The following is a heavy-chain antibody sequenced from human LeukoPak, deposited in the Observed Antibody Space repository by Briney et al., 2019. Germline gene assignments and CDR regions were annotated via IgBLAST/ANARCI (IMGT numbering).Heavy chain of an antibody. CDR3: ARDLYLYGDYVEY. D-gene: IGHD2-2*02. V-gene: IGHV3-53*01. CDR2: IYSGGST. CDR1: GFTVSSNY. Sequence: PGGSLRLSCAASGFTVSSNYMSWVRQAPGKGLEWVSVIYSGGSTYYADSVKGRFTISRDNSKNTLYLQINSLRAEDTAVYYCARDLYLYGDYVEYWGQGTLVTVSS. J-gene: IGHJ4*02.